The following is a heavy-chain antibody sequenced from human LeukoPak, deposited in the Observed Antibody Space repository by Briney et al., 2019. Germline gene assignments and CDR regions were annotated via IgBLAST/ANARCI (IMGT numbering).Heavy chain of an antibody. V-gene: IGHV1-8*01. J-gene: IGHJ4*02. CDR3: ARRSSGYRNEYYFDY. CDR1: GYTFTSYD. CDR2: MNPNSGNT. D-gene: IGHD3-3*01. Sequence: ASVKVSCRASGYTFTSYDINWVRQATGQGLEWMGWMNPNSGNTGYAQKFQGRVTMTRNTSISTAYMELSSLRSEDTAVYYCARRSSGYRNEYYFDYWGQGTLVTVSS.